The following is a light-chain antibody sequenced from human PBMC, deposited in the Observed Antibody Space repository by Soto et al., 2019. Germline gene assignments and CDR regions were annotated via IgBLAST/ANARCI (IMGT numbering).Light chain of an antibody. CDR1: SSDVGSYNL. Sequence: QSALTQPASVSGSPGQSITISCTGTSSDVGSYNLISWYQQHPGKAPKLMIYEGSKRPSGVSNRFSGSKSGNTASLTISGLQAEDEADYYCCSYAGSSISWVFGGGTKLTVL. CDR2: EGS. J-gene: IGLJ3*02. V-gene: IGLV2-23*01. CDR3: CSYAGSSISWV.